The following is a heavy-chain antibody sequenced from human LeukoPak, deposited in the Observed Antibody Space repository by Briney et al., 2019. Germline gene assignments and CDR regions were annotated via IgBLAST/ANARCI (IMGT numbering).Heavy chain of an antibody. CDR2: IYYNWST. J-gene: IGHJ6*03. D-gene: IGHD6-13*01. V-gene: IGHV4-39*07. Sequence: SETLSPHFHVSGCSINSSSYYLGWIRPPPGKGLEWIGRIYYNWSTYYNPSLKSRVTISVDTSKNQFSLKLSSVTAADTAVYYCARVRPGIAAAGTGGYYYYYYMDVWGKGTTVTVSS. CDR3: ARVRPGIAAAGTGGYYYYYYMDV. CDR1: GCSINSSSYY.